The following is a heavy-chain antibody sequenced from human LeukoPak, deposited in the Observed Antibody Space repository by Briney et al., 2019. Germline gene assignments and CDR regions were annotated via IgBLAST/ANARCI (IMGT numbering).Heavy chain of an antibody. CDR3: ARSLIVASEDY. V-gene: IGHV3-11*04. CDR2: ISASGAVP. D-gene: IGHD3-22*01. CDR1: GFRLDSFY. J-gene: IGHJ4*02. Sequence: GGSLRLSCAASGFRLDSFYMGWIRQVPGKGLDYIALISASGAVPYYAESVKGRFTISRDNAKNSVSLQMNSLSADDTAVYYCARSLIVASEDYWGQGTLVTVSS.